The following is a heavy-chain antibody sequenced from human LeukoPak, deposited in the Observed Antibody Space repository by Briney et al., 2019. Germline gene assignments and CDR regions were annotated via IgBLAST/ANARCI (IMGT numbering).Heavy chain of an antibody. D-gene: IGHD3-10*01. CDR1: GFTFSSYS. CDR2: ISSSSSYI. Sequence: GGSLRLSCAASGFTFSSYSMNWVRQAPGKGLEWVSSISSSSSYIYYADSVKGRFTISRDNAKNSLYLQMNSLRAEDTALYYCAKMIRGVNDFDYWGQGTLVTVSS. V-gene: IGHV3-21*04. CDR3: AKMIRGVNDFDY. J-gene: IGHJ4*02.